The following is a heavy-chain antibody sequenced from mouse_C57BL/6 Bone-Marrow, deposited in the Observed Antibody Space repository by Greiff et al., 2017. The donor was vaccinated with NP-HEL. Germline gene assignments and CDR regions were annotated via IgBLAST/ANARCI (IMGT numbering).Heavy chain of an antibody. D-gene: IGHD2-3*01. Sequence: QVQLKPSGAELVKPGASVKISCKASGYAFSSYWMNWVKQRPGKGLEWIGQIYPGDGDTNYNGKFKGKATLTADKSSSTAYMQLSSLTSEDSAVYFCARPHDGYFDYWGQGTTLTVSS. J-gene: IGHJ2*01. CDR3: ARPHDGYFDY. CDR2: IYPGDGDT. V-gene: IGHV1-80*01. CDR1: GYAFSSYW.